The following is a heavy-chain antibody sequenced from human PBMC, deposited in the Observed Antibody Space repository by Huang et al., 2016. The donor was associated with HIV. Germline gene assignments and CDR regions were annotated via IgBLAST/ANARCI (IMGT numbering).Heavy chain of an antibody. D-gene: IGHD6-19*01. J-gene: IGHJ4*02. CDR2: INHRGKN. CDR3: AREKAADSAWYGVYYFDY. V-gene: IGHV4-34*01. Sequence: QVQLRQWGAGLVKPSETLSLTCAVYGGSFSGYYWTWIRQSPGKGLEWSGEINHRGKNNYQPSLKRRVTISKDTARNQFSLQVTSVSAADTGVYFCAREKAADSAWYGVYYFDYWGEGALVTVTS. CDR1: GGSFSGYY.